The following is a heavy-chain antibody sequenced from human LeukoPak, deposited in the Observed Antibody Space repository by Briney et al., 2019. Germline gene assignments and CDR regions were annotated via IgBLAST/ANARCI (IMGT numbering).Heavy chain of an antibody. V-gene: IGHV3-48*04. CDR1: GFTFSSYG. CDR3: VRGGFYRYSGTSGDY. CDR2: ISSSSSTI. J-gene: IGHJ4*02. D-gene: IGHD1-26*01. Sequence: GGSLRLSCAASGFTFSSYGMTWVRQAPGKGLEWVSYISSSSSTIYYADSVKGRFTISRDNAKNSLYLQMNSLRAEDTAVYYCVRGGFYRYSGTSGDYWGQGSQVTVSS.